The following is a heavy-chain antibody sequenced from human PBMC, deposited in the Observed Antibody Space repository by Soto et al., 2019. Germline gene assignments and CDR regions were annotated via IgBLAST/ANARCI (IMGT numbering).Heavy chain of an antibody. D-gene: IGHD5-12*01. Sequence: QVQLVESGGGVVQPGRSLRLSCAASGFIFGSYGMHWVRQAPGKGLEWVAVIWYDGSEKYYAESVKGRFTISRDNSKNTLYLQMNSLRVEDTAVYYCARRDGYNPPPSYWGQGTLVTVSS. CDR3: ARRDGYNPPPSY. CDR1: GFIFGSYG. J-gene: IGHJ4*02. V-gene: IGHV3-33*01. CDR2: IWYDGSEK.